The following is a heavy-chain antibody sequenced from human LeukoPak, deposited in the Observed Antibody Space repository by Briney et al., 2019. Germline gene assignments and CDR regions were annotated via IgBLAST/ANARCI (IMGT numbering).Heavy chain of an antibody. CDR1: GGSISSYY. J-gene: IGHJ4*02. CDR2: IYTSGST. V-gene: IGHV4-4*07. Sequence: KPSETLSLTCTVSGGSISSYYWSWIRQPAGKGLEWIGRIYTSGSTNYNPSLKSRVTMSVDTSKNQFSLKLSSVTAEDTAVYYCARGRVTYCGGDCYSWAFDYWGQGTLVTVSS. D-gene: IGHD2-21*02. CDR3: ARGRVTYCGGDCYSWAFDY.